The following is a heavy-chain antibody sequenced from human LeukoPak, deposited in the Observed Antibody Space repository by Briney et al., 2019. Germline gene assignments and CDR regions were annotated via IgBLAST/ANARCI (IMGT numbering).Heavy chain of an antibody. CDR1: GGSISSYY. CDR3: ARNVLLWFGEPGTIDY. CDR2: IYYSGST. V-gene: IGHV4-59*08. Sequence: SETLSLTCTVSGGSISSYYWSWIRQPPGKGLEWIGYIYYSGSTNYNPSLKSRVTISVDTSKNQFSLKLSSVTAADTAVYYCARNVLLWFGEPGTIDYWGQGTLVTVSS. D-gene: IGHD3-10*01. J-gene: IGHJ4*02.